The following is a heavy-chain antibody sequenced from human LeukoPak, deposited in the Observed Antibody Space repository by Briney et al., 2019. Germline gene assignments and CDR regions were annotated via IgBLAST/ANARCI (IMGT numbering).Heavy chain of an antibody. J-gene: IGHJ2*01. D-gene: IGHD3-10*01. CDR2: IYYSGST. CDR3: VRDSGNYFDL. CDR1: SGSIISGDSY. V-gene: IGHV4-30-4*08. Sequence: PSQTLSLTCTVSSGSIISGDSYWTWIRQPPGAGLQWVGYIYYSGSTFYNPSLQSRVAMSIDKSNNRFSLKLNSVTAADTAVYYCVRDSGNYFDLWGHGTLVTVSS.